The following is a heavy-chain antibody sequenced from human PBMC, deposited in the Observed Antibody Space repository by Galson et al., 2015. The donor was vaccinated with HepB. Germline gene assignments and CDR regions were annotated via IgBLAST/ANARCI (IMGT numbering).Heavy chain of an antibody. J-gene: IGHJ6*02. CDR3: AIYHGPNSLYYYTMDV. D-gene: IGHD4-23*01. CDR2: ISGSGGST. CDR1: GFTFSSYA. V-gene: IGHV3-23*01. Sequence: SLRLSCAASGFTFSSYAMSWVRQAPGKGLEWVSSISGSGGSTDYADSVKGRFTMSRDNSKNTLYLQMNSLRAEDTAVYYCAIYHGPNSLYYYTMDVWGQGTPVTVSS.